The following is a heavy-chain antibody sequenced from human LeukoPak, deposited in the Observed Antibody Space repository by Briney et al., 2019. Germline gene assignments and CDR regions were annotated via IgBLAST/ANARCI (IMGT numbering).Heavy chain of an antibody. CDR2: ISGSGAST. Sequence: GASLRLSCAASGFTFSSYAMTWARQAPGKGLECVSGISGSGASTYYADSVKGRFTISRDNSKNTLYLQMNSLRTEDTAVYYCAKDKSNCFFDYWGQGTLVIVSS. J-gene: IGHJ4*02. CDR1: GFTFSSYA. D-gene: IGHD2-21*01. CDR3: AKDKSNCFFDY. V-gene: IGHV3-23*01.